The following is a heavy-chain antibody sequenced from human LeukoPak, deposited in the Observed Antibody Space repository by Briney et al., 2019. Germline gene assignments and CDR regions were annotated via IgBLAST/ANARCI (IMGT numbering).Heavy chain of an antibody. CDR1: GYTFTSYY. CDR3: ARDQVNVGATDY. J-gene: IGHJ4*02. V-gene: IGHV1-46*01. D-gene: IGHD1-26*01. Sequence: ASVRVSCTASGYTFTSYYMHWVRQAPGQGLEWMGIINPSGGSTSYAQKFQGRVTMTRDTSTSTVYMELSSLRSEDTAVYYCARDQVNVGATDYWGQGTLVTVSS. CDR2: INPSGGST.